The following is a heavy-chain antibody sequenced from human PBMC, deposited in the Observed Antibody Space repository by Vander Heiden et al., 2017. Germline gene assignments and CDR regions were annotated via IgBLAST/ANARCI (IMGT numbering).Heavy chain of an antibody. Sequence: EVQLVESGGGLVQPGRSLRLSCAASGFTFDDYAMHWVRQAPGKGLEWVSGISWNSGSIGYADSVKGRFTISRDNAKNSLYLQMNSLRAEDTALYYCAKDYSSTGLWWFDPWGQGTLVTVSS. CDR2: ISWNSGSI. CDR3: AKDYSSTGLWWFDP. CDR1: GFTFDDYA. V-gene: IGHV3-9*01. J-gene: IGHJ5*02. D-gene: IGHD6-13*01.